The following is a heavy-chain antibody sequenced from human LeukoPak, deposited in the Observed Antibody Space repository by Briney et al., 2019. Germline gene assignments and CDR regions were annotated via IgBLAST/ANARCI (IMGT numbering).Heavy chain of an antibody. CDR1: GGSFSGYY. V-gene: IGHV4-34*01. CDR2: INHSGST. J-gene: IGHJ6*03. Sequence: SETLSLTCAVYGGSFSGYYWSWLRQPPGKGLEWIGEINHSGSTNYNPSLKSRVTISVDTSKNQFSLKLSSVTAADTAVYYCARGPASKRWLHRIYMDVWGKGTTVTVSS. CDR3: ARGPASKRWLHRIYMDV. D-gene: IGHD5-24*01.